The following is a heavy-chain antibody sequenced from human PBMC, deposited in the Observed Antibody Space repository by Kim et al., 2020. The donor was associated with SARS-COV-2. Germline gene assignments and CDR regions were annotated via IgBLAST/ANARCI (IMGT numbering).Heavy chain of an antibody. CDR1: GFTFSSYS. CDR3: ARDTGYSSGWGTFDY. Sequence: GGSLRLSCAASGFTFSSYSMNWVRQAPGKGLEWVSSISSSSSYIYYADSVKGRFTISRDNAKNSLYLQMNSLRAEDTAVYYCARDTGYSSGWGTFDYWGQGTLVTVSS. J-gene: IGHJ4*02. CDR2: ISSSSSYI. D-gene: IGHD6-19*01. V-gene: IGHV3-21*01.